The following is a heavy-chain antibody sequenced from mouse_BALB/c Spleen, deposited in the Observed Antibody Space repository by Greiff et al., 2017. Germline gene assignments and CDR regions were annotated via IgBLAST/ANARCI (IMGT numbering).Heavy chain of an antibody. CDR1: GYTFSSYW. CDR2: ILPGSGST. Sequence: QVQLQQSGGELMKPGASVKISCKATGYTFSSYWIEWVKQRPGHGLEWIGEILPGSGSTNYNEKFKGKATFTADTSSNTAYMQLSSLTSEDSAVYYCARSQAWFAYWGQGTLVTVSA. J-gene: IGHJ3*01. V-gene: IGHV1-9*01. CDR3: ARSQAWFAY.